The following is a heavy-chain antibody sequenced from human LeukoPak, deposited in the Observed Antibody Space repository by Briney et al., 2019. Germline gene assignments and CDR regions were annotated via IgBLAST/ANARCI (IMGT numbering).Heavy chain of an antibody. CDR2: ISSSSSYI. V-gene: IGHV3-21*01. CDR1: GFTFSSYS. D-gene: IGHD3-22*01. CDR3: ARDHYDSSGYSRIFDY. Sequence: GGSLRLSCAASGFTFSSYSMNWVRQAPGKGLEWVSSISSSSSYIYYADSVKGRFTISRDNAKNSLYLQMNSLRAEDTAVYYCARDHYDSSGYSRIFDYWGQGTLVTVSS. J-gene: IGHJ4*02.